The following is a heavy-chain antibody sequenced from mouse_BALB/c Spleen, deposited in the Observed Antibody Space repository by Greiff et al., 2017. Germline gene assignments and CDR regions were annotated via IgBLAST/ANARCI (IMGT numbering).Heavy chain of an antibody. CDR1: GYTFSSYW. CDR3: ARWGYGEEGYAMDY. D-gene: IGHD1-2*01. Sequence: VQLQQSGAELMKPGASVKISCKATGYTFSSYWIEWVKQRPGHGLEWIGEILPGSGSTNYNEKFKGKATFTADTSSNTAYMQLSSLTSEDSAVYYCARWGYGEEGYAMDYWGQGTSVTVSS. J-gene: IGHJ4*01. CDR2: ILPGSGST. V-gene: IGHV1-9*01.